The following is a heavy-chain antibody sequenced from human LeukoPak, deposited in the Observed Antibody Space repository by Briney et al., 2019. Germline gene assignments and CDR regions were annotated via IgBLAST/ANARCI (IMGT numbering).Heavy chain of an antibody. CDR3: AKASMIVVVTDSDY. V-gene: IGHV3-23*01. CDR1: GFTFSSYA. Sequence: PGGSLRLSCAASGFTFSSYAMSWVRQAPGKGLEWVSAISGSGGSTYYADSVKGWFTISRDNSKNTLYLQMNSLRAEDTAVYYCAKASMIVVVTDSDYWGQGTLVTVSS. CDR2: ISGSGGST. D-gene: IGHD3-22*01. J-gene: IGHJ4*02.